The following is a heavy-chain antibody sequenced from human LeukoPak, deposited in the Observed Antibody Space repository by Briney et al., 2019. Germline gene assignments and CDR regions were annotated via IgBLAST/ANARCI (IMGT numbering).Heavy chain of an antibody. CDR2: YNPEDGEA. Sequence: ASVKVPCKVSRYTLTEFSIHWVRQARGIGLEWMGGYNPEDGEAFYAQKVEDRVTLTVDTSTHTAYMELNSLTSDDTAVYYCAAWRRDYYGSMATWGQGTMVTVSS. CDR3: AAWRRDYYGSMAT. V-gene: IGHV1-24*01. CDR1: RYTLTEFS. J-gene: IGHJ3*01. D-gene: IGHD3-10*01.